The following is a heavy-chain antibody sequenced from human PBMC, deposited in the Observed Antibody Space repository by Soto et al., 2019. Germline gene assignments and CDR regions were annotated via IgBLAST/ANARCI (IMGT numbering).Heavy chain of an antibody. CDR2: IYYSGNT. CDR3: GAQDYGAKGYYFET. Sequence: QLQLHESGPGLVRPSETLSLTCTVSSGSISSSSSYWGWIRQPPGKGVEWIGSIYYSGNTYYNPSLKSRVTISIDSSKTQFSLKLNSVTTADTAVYNCGAQDYGAKGYYFETWGQGTLVTVSS. D-gene: IGHD4-17*01. V-gene: IGHV4-39*01. J-gene: IGHJ4*02. CDR1: SGSISSSSSY.